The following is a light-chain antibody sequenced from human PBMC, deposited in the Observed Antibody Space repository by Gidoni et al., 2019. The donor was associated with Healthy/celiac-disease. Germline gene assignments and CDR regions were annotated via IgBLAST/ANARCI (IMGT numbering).Light chain of an antibody. Sequence: GTLSLSPGERPTLSCRARQSVSSSYLAWYQQKPGQAPRLLIYGASSRATGIPDRFSGSGSGTDFTLTISRLEPEDFAVYYCQQYGSSPRTFGQGTKVEIK. CDR3: QQYGSSPRT. CDR2: GAS. J-gene: IGKJ1*01. CDR1: QSVSSSY. V-gene: IGKV3-20*01.